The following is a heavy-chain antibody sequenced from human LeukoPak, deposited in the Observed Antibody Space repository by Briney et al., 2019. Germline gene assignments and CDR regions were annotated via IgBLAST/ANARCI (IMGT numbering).Heavy chain of an antibody. J-gene: IGHJ4*02. CDR1: GYTFTGYY. CDR3: AAENIVGATPSSRGVDY. Sequence: GASVKVSCKASGYTFTGYYMHWVRQARGQRLEWIGWIVVGSGNTNYAQKFQERVTITRDMSTSTAYMELSSLRSEDTAVYYCAAENIVGATPSSRGVDYWGQGTLVTVSS. D-gene: IGHD1-26*01. CDR2: IVVGSGNT. V-gene: IGHV1-58*02.